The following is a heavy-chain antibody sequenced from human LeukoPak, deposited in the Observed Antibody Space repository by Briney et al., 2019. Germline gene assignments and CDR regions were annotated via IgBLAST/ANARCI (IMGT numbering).Heavy chain of an antibody. V-gene: IGHV4-38-2*02. CDR1: GYSISSGYY. CDR2: IYDSGSS. Sequence: PSETLSLTCTVSGYSISSGYYWGWVRQPPGQGLEWIGSIYDSGSSYYNPSLKSRVTISVDTSKNQFSLKLSSVTAADTAVYYCARVGPDSGFVDYWGQGTLVTVSS. CDR3: ARVGPDSGFVDY. D-gene: IGHD1-14*01. J-gene: IGHJ4*02.